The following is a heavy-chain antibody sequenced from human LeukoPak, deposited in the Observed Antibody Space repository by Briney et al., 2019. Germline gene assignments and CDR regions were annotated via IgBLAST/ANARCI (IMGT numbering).Heavy chain of an antibody. CDR1: GGSIRSSNW. Sequence: PGTLSLTRAVSGGSIRSSNWWSWVRQPPGKGLEWFGEIYHSGSTNYNPSLKSRVTISVDKSKIQFSLKLSSVTAADTAVYYCARAARYCSGGSCYAEGVGYWGQGTLVTVSS. CDR3: ARAARYCSGGSCYAEGVGY. CDR2: IYHSGST. V-gene: IGHV4-4*03. D-gene: IGHD2-15*01. J-gene: IGHJ4*02.